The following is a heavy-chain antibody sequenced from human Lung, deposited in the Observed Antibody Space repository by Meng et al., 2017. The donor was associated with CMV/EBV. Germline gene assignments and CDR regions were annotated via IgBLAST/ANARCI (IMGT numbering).Heavy chain of an antibody. D-gene: IGHD1/OR15-1a*01. CDR1: GQTFTTYW. Sequence: GESLKISCKGSGQTFTTYWIPWVRQMPGKGLEWMGVIHPGDSETRYSPSFQGHVTISADMSLSVAYLQWSSLKASDTAIFYCATVGLDQRFDNWGQGTLVTVSS. V-gene: IGHV5-51*01. CDR3: ATVGLDQRFDN. J-gene: IGHJ4*02. CDR2: IHPGDSET.